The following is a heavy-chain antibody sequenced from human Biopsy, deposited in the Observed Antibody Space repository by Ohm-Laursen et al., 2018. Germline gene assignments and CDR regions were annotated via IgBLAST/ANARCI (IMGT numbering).Heavy chain of an antibody. J-gene: IGHJ6*02. Sequence: SLRLSCAASGFSFSDYHMRWIRQAPGRGLEWVSYISGGGTIYYGDSMKGRVTISRDNAKNSLYLQMHSLRAEEPAVYYCARDTRWSPYSMDVWGQGTTVTVSS. D-gene: IGHD4-23*01. CDR1: GFSFSDYH. CDR2: ISGGGTI. CDR3: ARDTRWSPYSMDV. V-gene: IGHV3-11*01.